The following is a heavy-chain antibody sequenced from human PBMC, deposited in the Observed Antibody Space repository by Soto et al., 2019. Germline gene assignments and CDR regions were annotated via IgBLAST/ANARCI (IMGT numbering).Heavy chain of an antibody. CDR2: ITGGGGAT. CDR3: VKGSGRARPYYFDS. D-gene: IGHD2-15*01. CDR1: GFTFSGSA. J-gene: IGHJ4*02. Sequence: EVQLLESGGGLAQPGGSLRLSCAASGFTFSGSAMSWVRRAPGEGLEWVSAITGGGGATYYADSVKGRFTISRDNSKNTLYMQMNSLRAEDTAAYYCVKGSGRARPYYFDSWGQGTLVTVSS. V-gene: IGHV3-23*01.